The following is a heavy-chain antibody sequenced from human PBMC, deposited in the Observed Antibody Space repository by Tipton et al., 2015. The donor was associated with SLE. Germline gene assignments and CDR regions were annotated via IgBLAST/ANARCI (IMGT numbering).Heavy chain of an antibody. J-gene: IGHJ2*01. CDR1: GFTFSSSS. Sequence: SLRLSCAASGFTFSSSSMNWVRQAPGKGLEWVSSISRSSGFIYYADSVKGRFTISRDNAKNSLYLQMNSLRVGDTAVYYCARELTDTYSKGWYFDLWGRGTLVTVSS. CDR2: ISRSSGFI. V-gene: IGHV3-21*01. CDR3: ARELTDTYSKGWYFDL. D-gene: IGHD1-26*01.